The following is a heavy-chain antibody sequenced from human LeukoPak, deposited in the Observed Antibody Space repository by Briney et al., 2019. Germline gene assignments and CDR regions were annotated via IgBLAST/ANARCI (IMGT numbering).Heavy chain of an antibody. V-gene: IGHV3-48*04. CDR2: INIDSITV. CDR3: ARNEPGIAVAAVDAFDI. CDR1: GFPLSSYS. D-gene: IGHD6-19*01. J-gene: IGHJ3*02. Sequence: GGSLRLSCAASGFPLSSYSINWVRQAPGKGPEWVSYINIDSITVNYADSVKGRFTISRDNAKNSLYLQMNSLRAEDTAVYYCARNEPGIAVAAVDAFDIWGQGTMVTVSS.